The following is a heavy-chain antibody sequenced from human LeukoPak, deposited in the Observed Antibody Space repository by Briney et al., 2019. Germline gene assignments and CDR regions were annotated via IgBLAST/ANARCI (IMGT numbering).Heavy chain of an antibody. V-gene: IGHV4-38-2*02. Sequence: SETLSLTCTVSGYSISSGYDWGWIRQPPGTGLEWIGSIYHSGVTYYNPSLKSRVTISVDTSKNQFSLKLSSVTAADTAVYYCARGGSWFDPWDQGTLVTVSS. J-gene: IGHJ5*02. CDR2: IYHSGVT. CDR1: GYSISSGYD. D-gene: IGHD3-10*01. CDR3: ARGGSWFDP.